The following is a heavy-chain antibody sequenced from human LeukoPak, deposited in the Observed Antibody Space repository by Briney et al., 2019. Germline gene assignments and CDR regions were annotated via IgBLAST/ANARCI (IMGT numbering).Heavy chain of an antibody. CDR3: AKDSIPAAGLGNFDY. CDR2: ISYDGFVK. V-gene: IGHV3-30*18. J-gene: IGHJ4*02. D-gene: IGHD6-13*01. CDR1: GFTFSRYG. Sequence: GRSLRLSCAASGFTFSRYGMVWVRQAPGKGLEWVAAISYDGFVKYYAESVKGRFTISRDNSKNALFLQTNSLRPEDTAVYYCAKDSIPAAGLGNFDYWGQGTLVTVSS.